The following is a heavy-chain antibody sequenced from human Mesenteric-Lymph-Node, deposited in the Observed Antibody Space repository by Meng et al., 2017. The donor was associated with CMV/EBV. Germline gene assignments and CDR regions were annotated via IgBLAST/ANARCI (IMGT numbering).Heavy chain of an antibody. J-gene: IGHJ4*02. CDR2: ISGSGGYT. V-gene: IGHV3-23*01. D-gene: IGHD2-2*01. CDR1: GFTFSNAW. Sequence: GGSLRLSCAASGFTFSNAWMSWVRQAPGKGLEWVSGISGSGGYTYYSDSVKGRFTISRDNSKNTLYLQMNSLRAEDTAVYYCAKIPWRQCSTSNCEGYFDFWGQGTLVTVSS. CDR3: AKIPWRQCSTSNCEGYFDF.